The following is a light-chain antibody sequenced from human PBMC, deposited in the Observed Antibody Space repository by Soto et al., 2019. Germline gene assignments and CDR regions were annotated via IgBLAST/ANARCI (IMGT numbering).Light chain of an antibody. V-gene: IGLV2-14*01. CDR2: DVS. CDR3: SSHTSSSAPYV. Sequence: QSVLTQPASVSGSPGQSITISCTGTSSDVGGYNYVSWYQQHPGKAPKLVISDVSNRPSGVSNRFSGSKSGNTASLTISGLQAEDEADYYCSSHTSSSAPYVFGTGTKLTVL. J-gene: IGLJ1*01. CDR1: SSDVGGYNY.